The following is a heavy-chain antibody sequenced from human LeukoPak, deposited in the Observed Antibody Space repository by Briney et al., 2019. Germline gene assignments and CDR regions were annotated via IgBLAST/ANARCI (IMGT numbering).Heavy chain of an antibody. D-gene: IGHD3-10*01. Sequence: GESLKISCKGSGHSFTSYWIGWVRQMPGKGLEWMGIIYPGDSDTRYSPSFQGQVTISADKSISTAYLQWSSLKASDTAMYYCARRRGSGSYSSTHFDYWGQGTLVTVSS. CDR3: ARRRGSGSYSSTHFDY. CDR1: GHSFTSYW. CDR2: IYPGDSDT. J-gene: IGHJ4*02. V-gene: IGHV5-51*01.